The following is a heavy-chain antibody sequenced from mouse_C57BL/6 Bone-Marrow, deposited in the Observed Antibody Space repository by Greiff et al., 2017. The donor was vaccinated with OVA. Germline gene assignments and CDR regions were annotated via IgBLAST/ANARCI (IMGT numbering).Heavy chain of an antibody. J-gene: IGHJ4*01. CDR2: IYPRDGSN. Sequence: QVQLKQSDAELVKPGASVKISCKVSGYTFTDYSIHWLKQRPEQGLEWIGHIYPRDGSNKYNEKFKGKATLTADKSSNTAYMQINSLTSEDSTVYVCARKRLRSRNGMDYWGQGTSVTVSS. CDR3: ARKRLRSRNGMDY. CDR1: GYTFTDYS. D-gene: IGHD2-4*01. V-gene: IGHV1-78*01.